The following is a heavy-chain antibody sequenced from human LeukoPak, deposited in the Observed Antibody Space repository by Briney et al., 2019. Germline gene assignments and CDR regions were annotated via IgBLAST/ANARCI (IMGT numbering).Heavy chain of an antibody. J-gene: IGHJ4*02. V-gene: IGHV4-39*01. CDR2: IYYSGST. CDR3: ARVLLWFGELLYFDY. D-gene: IGHD3-10*01. CDR1: GGSISSSSYY. Sequence: SETLSLTCTVSGGSISSSSYYWGWIRQPPGKGLEWIGSIYYSGSTYYNPSLKSRVTISVDTSENQFSLKLSSVTAADTAVYYCARVLLWFGELLYFDYWGQGTLVTVSS.